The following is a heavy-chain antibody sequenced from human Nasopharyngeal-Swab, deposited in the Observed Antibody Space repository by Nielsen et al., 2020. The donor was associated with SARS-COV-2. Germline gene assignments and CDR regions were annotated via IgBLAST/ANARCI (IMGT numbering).Heavy chain of an antibody. Sequence: GESLKISCAASGFTFSSYGMHWVRQAPGKGLEWVAVISYDGSNKYYADSVKGRFTISRDNSKNTLYLQMNSLRAEDTAVYYCAKDWGYKSDYYYYVDVWGKGTTVTVSS. D-gene: IGHD5-18*01. J-gene: IGHJ6*03. V-gene: IGHV3-30*18. CDR1: GFTFSSYG. CDR2: ISYDGSNK. CDR3: AKDWGYKSDYYYYVDV.